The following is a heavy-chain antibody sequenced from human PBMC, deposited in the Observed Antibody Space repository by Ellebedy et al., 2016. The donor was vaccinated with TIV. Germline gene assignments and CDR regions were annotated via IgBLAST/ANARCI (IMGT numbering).Heavy chain of an antibody. CDR2: ISSSSSYI. V-gene: IGHV3-21*01. CDR1: GFTFSSYS. CDR3: ASPAARYCTNGVCYTGNY. J-gene: IGHJ4*02. Sequence: GGSLRLSXAASGFTFSSYSMNWVRQAPGKGLEWVSSISSSSSYIYYADSVKGRFTISRDNAKNSLYLQMNSLRAEDTAVYYCASPAARYCTNGVCYTGNYWGQGTLVTVSS. D-gene: IGHD2-8*01.